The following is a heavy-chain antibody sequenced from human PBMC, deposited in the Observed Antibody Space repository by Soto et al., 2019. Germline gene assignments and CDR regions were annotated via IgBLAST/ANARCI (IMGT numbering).Heavy chain of an antibody. Sequence: GGSLRLSCAASGFTFSNYAMSWVRQAPGKGLEWVSYISNTGGRTNYADSVKGRFSISRDNSKNTLYLQMNSLRAEDTAIYYCAKSGYTPNNWFDPWGQGTMVTVYS. CDR1: GFTFSNYA. V-gene: IGHV3-23*01. CDR2: ISNTGGRT. J-gene: IGHJ5*02. CDR3: AKSGYTPNNWFDP. D-gene: IGHD5-18*01.